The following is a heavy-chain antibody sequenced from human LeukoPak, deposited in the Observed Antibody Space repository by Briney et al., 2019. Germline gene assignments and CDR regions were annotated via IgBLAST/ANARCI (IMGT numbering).Heavy chain of an antibody. CDR3: ARSTLKMTTVTRFDY. D-gene: IGHD4-17*01. Sequence: GGSLRLSCAASGFTFSTYGMHWVRQAPGKGLEWVAVISYDGSNKYYADSVKGRFTISRDNSKNTMHLQMSSLGAGDAAVYYCARSTLKMTTVTRFDYWGQGTLVTVSS. CDR2: ISYDGSNK. J-gene: IGHJ4*02. V-gene: IGHV3-30*19. CDR1: GFTFSTYG.